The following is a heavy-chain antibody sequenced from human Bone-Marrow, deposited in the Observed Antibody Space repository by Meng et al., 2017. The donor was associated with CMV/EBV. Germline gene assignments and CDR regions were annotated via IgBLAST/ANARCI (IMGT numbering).Heavy chain of an antibody. V-gene: IGHV3-53*01. J-gene: IGHJ3*02. CDR2: IYSGGST. D-gene: IGHD2-2*02. CDR3: ARGGYCSSTSCYNDAFDI. CDR1: GFTVSSNY. Sequence: GSLKISCAASGFTVSSNYMSWVRQAPGKGLEWVSVIYSGGSTYYADSVKGRFTISRDNSKNTLYLQMNSLRAEDTAVYYCARGGYCSSTSCYNDAFDIWGQGTMVTVSS.